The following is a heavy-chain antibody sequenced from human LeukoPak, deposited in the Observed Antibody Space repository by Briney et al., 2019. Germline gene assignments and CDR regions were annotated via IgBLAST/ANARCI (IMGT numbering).Heavy chain of an antibody. D-gene: IGHD2-15*01. J-gene: IGHJ4*02. V-gene: IGHV3-64*01. CDR1: GFTFSSYA. CDR2: ISGSGGST. Sequence: GGSLRLSCAASGFTFSSYAMDWVRQAPGKGLEYVSAISGSGGSTFYANSVKGRFTISRDNSKNTLYLQMGSLKAEDMAVYYCARLEGSATRDWGQGTLVTVSS. CDR3: ARLEGSATRD.